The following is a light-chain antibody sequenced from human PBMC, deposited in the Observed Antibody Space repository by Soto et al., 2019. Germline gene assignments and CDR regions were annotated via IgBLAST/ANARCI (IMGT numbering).Light chain of an antibody. CDR2: NNN. J-gene: IGLJ2*01. CDR3: AAWDDSLSAVV. CDR1: SSNVGSNY. Sequence: QSVLTQPPSASGTPGQRVTISCSASSSNVGSNYVYWYQQFPGTAPKLLIYNNNLRPSGVPDRFSGSKSGTSASLAISGLRSEDEADYSCAAWDDSLSAVVFGGGTQLTVL. V-gene: IGLV1-47*02.